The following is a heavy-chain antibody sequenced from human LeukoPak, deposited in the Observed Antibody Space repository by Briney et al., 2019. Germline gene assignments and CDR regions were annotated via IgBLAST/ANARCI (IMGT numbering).Heavy chain of an antibody. Sequence: GESLKISCKGSGYTFTSYWIVLVRELPGKGLEWMGIIYPGDSDTRYNQSFQGQVTISADKSISSAYLQWNSLKASDTAMYYCARLRDNWEDYWGQGTLVTVSS. CDR1: GYTFTSYW. J-gene: IGHJ4*02. CDR3: ARLRDNWEDY. CDR2: IYPGDSDT. D-gene: IGHD1-20*01. V-gene: IGHV5-51*01.